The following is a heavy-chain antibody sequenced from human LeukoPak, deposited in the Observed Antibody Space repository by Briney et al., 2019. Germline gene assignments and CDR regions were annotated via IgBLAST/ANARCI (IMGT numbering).Heavy chain of an antibody. J-gene: IGHJ3*02. CDR3: ARDLTDDAFDI. D-gene: IGHD3-16*01. V-gene: IGHV1-69*13. CDR2: IIPIFGTA. Sequence: ASVRVSCKASGGTFSSYAISWVRQAPGQGLEWMGGIIPIFGTANYAQKFQGRVTITADESTSTAYMELSSLRSEDTAVYYCARDLTDDAFDIWGQGTMVTVSS. CDR1: GGTFSSYA.